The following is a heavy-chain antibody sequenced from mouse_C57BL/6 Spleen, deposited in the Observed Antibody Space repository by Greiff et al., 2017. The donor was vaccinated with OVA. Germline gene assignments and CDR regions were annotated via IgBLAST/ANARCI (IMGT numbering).Heavy chain of an antibody. CDR3: ARTPITTVVATDWYFDV. CDR2: IDPSDSYT. Sequence: QVQLQQPGAELVKPGASVKLSCKASGYTFTSYWMQWVKQRPGQGLEWIGEIDPSDSYTNYNQQFKGKATLTVDTSSSTAYMQLSSLTSEDSAVYYCARTPITTVVATDWYFDVWGTGTTVTVSS. D-gene: IGHD1-1*01. V-gene: IGHV1-50*01. CDR1: GYTFTSYW. J-gene: IGHJ1*03.